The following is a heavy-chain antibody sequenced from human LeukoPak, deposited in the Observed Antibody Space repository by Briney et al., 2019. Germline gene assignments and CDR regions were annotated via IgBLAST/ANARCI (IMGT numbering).Heavy chain of an antibody. J-gene: IGHJ6*02. D-gene: IGHD1-26*01. V-gene: IGHV3-74*01. CDR1: GFTFSSYW. Sequence: GGSLRLSCAASGFTFSSYWMHWVRQAPGKGRVWVSRINSDGSSTSYADSVKGRFTISRDNAKNTLYLQMNSLRAADTAVYYCARVRSGSSAGNYGMDVWGQGTTVTVSS. CDR3: ARVRSGSSAGNYGMDV. CDR2: INSDGSST.